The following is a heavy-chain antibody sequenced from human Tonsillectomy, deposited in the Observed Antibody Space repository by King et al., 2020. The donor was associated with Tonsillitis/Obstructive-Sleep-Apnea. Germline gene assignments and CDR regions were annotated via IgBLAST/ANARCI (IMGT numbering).Heavy chain of an antibody. CDR1: GGSFSGYY. J-gene: IGHJ5*02. CDR2: INHSGST. Sequence: VQLQQWGAGLLKPSETLSLTCAVYGGSFSGYYWSWIRQPPGKGLEWIGEINHSGSTNYNPSLKSRVTISVDTSKNQFSLKLSSVTAADTAVYYCASRSGYYDSSGGWFDPWGQGTLVTVSS. CDR3: ASRSGYYDSSGGWFDP. D-gene: IGHD3-22*01. V-gene: IGHV4-34*01.